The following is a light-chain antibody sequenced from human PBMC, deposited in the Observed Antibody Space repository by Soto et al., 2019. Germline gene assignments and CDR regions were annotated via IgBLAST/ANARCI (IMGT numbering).Light chain of an antibody. CDR2: EVS. CDR3: TTFAPGRIYV. V-gene: IGLV2-14*01. J-gene: IGLJ1*01. Sequence: ALTQPASVSGSPGQSITISCSGASSDIGPYDYVSWYQHHPGRAPKLLIYEVSNRPSGVSYRFSGSKSGNTASLTISGLQAEDEGDYYCTTFAPGRIYVFGSGTKVTVL. CDR1: SSDIGPYDY.